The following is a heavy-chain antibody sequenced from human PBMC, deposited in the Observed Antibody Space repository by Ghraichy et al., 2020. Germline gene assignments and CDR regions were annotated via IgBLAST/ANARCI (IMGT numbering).Heavy chain of an antibody. J-gene: IGHJ5*02. CDR2: IYSGGST. Sequence: GGSLRLSCAASGFTVSSNYMSWVRQAPGKGLEWVSVIYSGGSTYYADSVKGRFTLSRDNSKNTLYLQMNSLRAEDTAVYYCAREDVGATGNWFDPWGQGTLVTVSS. V-gene: IGHV3-66*01. CDR3: AREDVGATGNWFDP. CDR1: GFTVSSNY. D-gene: IGHD1-26*01.